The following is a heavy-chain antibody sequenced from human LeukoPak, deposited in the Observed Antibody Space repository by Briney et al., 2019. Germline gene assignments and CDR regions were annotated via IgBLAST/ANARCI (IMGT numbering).Heavy chain of an antibody. Sequence: GASVKVSFKGSGYTFSIHDVNWVGQATGQGVEWMGWMNTNSGNTGYEQKFQGRVTITRNTSISTAYMELTSLTSEDSAVYYCAKAVKYSYGSGSSYYFDYWGQGALVTVSS. J-gene: IGHJ4*02. CDR3: AKAVKYSYGSGSSYYFDY. V-gene: IGHV1-8*01. CDR2: MNTNSGNT. CDR1: GYTFSIHD. D-gene: IGHD3-10*01.